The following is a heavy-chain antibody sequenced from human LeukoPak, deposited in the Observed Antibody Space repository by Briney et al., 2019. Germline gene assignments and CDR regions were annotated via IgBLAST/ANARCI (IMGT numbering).Heavy chain of an antibody. Sequence: ASVKVSCKASGYTFTSYDISWVRQAAGQGLEWMGWMNPNSGNTGFAQKFKGRVTMTGNTSINTAYMELSSLRSEDTAVYYCARGLRDSSGRQYFQHWGQGTLVTVSS. J-gene: IGHJ1*01. CDR3: ARGLRDSSGRQYFQH. CDR1: GYTFTSYD. D-gene: IGHD3-22*01. CDR2: MNPNSGNT. V-gene: IGHV1-8*01.